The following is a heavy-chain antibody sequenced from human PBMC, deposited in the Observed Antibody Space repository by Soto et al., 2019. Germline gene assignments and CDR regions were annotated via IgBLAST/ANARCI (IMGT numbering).Heavy chain of an antibody. CDR1: GGSISSGGYY. J-gene: IGHJ6*02. V-gene: IGHV4-31*03. Sequence: SETLSLTCTVSGGSISSGGYYWSWIRQHPGKGLEWIGYIYYSGSTYYNPSLKSRVTISVDTSKNQFSLKLSSVTAADTAVYYCARGAYYDFWSGYYTVPAGYYYYGTDVWGQGTTVTVSS. CDR2: IYYSGST. CDR3: ARGAYYDFWSGYYTVPAGYYYYGTDV. D-gene: IGHD3-3*01.